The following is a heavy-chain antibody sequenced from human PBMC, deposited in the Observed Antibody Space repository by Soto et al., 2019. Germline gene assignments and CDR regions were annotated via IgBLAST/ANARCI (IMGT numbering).Heavy chain of an antibody. Sequence: QVQLQESGPGLVKPSETLSLTCTVSGGSLSSYYWSWIRQPPGKGLEWIGYIYYSGSTNYNPSLKSRVTISVDTSKNQFPLRLRSVTAADTAVYYCARRWGEALDYWGQGTLVTVSS. V-gene: IGHV4-59*08. CDR2: IYYSGST. J-gene: IGHJ4*02. D-gene: IGHD3-16*01. CDR3: ARRWGEALDY. CDR1: GGSLSSYY.